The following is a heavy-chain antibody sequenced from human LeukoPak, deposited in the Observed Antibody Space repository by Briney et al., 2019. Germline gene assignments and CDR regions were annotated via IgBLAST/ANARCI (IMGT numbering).Heavy chain of an antibody. Sequence: GGSLRLSCAASGFTFSSNWMHWVRQAPGKGLVWVSGISGSGGSTYYADSVKGRFTISRDNSKNTLYLQMNSLRAEDTAVYYCAKDGHRFWTTVTHSDYWGQGTLVTVSS. CDR1: GFTFSSNW. V-gene: IGHV3-23*01. D-gene: IGHD4-11*01. J-gene: IGHJ4*02. CDR2: ISGSGGST. CDR3: AKDGHRFWTTVTHSDY.